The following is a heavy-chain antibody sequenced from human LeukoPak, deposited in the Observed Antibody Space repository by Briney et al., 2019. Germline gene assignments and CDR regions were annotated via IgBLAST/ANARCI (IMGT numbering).Heavy chain of an antibody. D-gene: IGHD3-22*01. CDR1: GGSIRTYY. CDR3: ARVLIAARLNYYDSSGYSLGSFDY. CDR2: IYTSGST. J-gene: IGHJ4*02. V-gene: IGHV4-4*09. Sequence: SETLSLTCTVSGGSIRTYYWSWIRQPPGKGLEWIGYIYTSGSTNYNPSLKSRVTMSLDTSENQFSLKLSSVTAADTAVYYCARVLIAARLNYYDSSGYSLGSFDYWGQGTLVTVSS.